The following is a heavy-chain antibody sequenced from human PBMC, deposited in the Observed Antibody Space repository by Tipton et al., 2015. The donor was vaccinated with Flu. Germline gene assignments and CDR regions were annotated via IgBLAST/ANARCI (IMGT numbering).Heavy chain of an antibody. J-gene: IGHJ4*02. Sequence: TLSLTCDVSGYSITSAYYWGWVRQPPGQGLEWIGSIYHSGTTYYNPSLKSRVIISVDTSRNHFSLRLTSVTAADTAVYYCARHTSESVRGVIDYWGRGNLVIVSS. CDR1: GYSITSAYY. D-gene: IGHD3-10*02. V-gene: IGHV4-38-2*01. CDR3: ARHTSESVRGVIDY. CDR2: IYHSGTT.